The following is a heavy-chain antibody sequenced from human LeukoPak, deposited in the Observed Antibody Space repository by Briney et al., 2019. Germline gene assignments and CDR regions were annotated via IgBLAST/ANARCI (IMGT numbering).Heavy chain of an antibody. V-gene: IGHV3-30*02. CDR1: GFTFSSYG. J-gene: IGHJ5*02. Sequence: PGGSLRLSCAASGFTFSSYGMHWVRQAPGKGLEWVAFIRYDGSNKYYADSVKGRFTISRDNSKNTLYLQMNSLRAEDTAVYYCAKTPISRDSSGYLGSYNWFDPWGQGTLVTVSS. CDR3: AKTPISRDSSGYLGSYNWFDP. D-gene: IGHD3-22*01. CDR2: IRYDGSNK.